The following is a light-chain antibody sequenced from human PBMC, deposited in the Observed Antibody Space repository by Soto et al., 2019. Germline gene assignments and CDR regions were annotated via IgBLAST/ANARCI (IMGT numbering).Light chain of an antibody. CDR2: EVS. CDR3: SPYAGSNIHYV. J-gene: IGLJ1*01. V-gene: IGLV2-8*01. CDR1: SSDVGGYNY. Sequence: QSVLTQPPSASGSPGQSVTISCTGTSSDVGGYNYVSWYQHHPGKAPKLIIYEVSKRPSGVPDRFSGSKSGNTASLTVSGLQAEDEGDYFCSPYAGSNIHYVFGTGTKVTV.